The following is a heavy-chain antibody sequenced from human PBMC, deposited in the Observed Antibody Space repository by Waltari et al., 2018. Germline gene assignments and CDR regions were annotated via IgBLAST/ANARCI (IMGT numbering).Heavy chain of an antibody. J-gene: IGHJ4*02. D-gene: IGHD6-19*01. CDR2: IKQDGSEK. CDR1: GFTFRSYW. CDR3: ARTTGYSSGWYGY. V-gene: IGHV3-7*03. Sequence: EVQLVESGGGLVQPGGSLRLSCAGSGFTFRSYWMSWVRQAPGKGLEWVANIKQDGSEKYYVDSVSGRVTVSRDNAKNSLYLQMNSLRVEDTAVYYCARTTGYSSGWYGYWGQGTLVTVSS.